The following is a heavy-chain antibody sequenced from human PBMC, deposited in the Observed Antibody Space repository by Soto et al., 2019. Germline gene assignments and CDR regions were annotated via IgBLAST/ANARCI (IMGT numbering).Heavy chain of an antibody. CDR3: ASYYYYGMDV. CDR2: IYYSGST. V-gene: IGHV4-39*01. Sequence: SETLSLTCTVSGGSISSSSYYWGWIRQPPGKGLEWIGSIYYSGSTYYNPSLKSRVTISVDTSKNQFSLKLSSVTAADTAVYYCASYYYYGMDVWGQGTTVTVSS. J-gene: IGHJ6*02. CDR1: GGSISSSSYY.